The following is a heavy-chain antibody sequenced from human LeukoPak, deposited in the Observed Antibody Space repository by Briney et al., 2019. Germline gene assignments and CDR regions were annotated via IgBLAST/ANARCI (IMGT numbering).Heavy chain of an antibody. CDR3: ARGYSSSWLGYFDY. J-gene: IGHJ4*02. D-gene: IGHD6-13*01. CDR2: ISGSGGNT. CDR1: GFTFSTYG. Sequence: GGSLRLSCAAFGFTFSTYGMSWVRQAPGKGLEWVSGISGSGGNTYHADSVKGRFTISRDTSKNTVYLQMNSLGAEDTAFYYCARGYSSSWLGYFDYWGQGTLVTVSS. V-gene: IGHV3-23*01.